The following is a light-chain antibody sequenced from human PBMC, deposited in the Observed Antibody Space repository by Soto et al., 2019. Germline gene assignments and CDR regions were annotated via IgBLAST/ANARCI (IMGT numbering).Light chain of an antibody. CDR1: RSISSW. CDR3: QQYDVYST. CDR2: KAS. J-gene: IGKJ1*01. V-gene: IGKV1-5*03. Sequence: DIQMTQSPSTPSASVGGTVTITCRASRSISSWLAWYQQKPGIAPKLLIYKASTLQSGVPSRFSGSGYGTEFTLTISRLQPDDSATYYCQQYDVYSTFGQGTKVDNK.